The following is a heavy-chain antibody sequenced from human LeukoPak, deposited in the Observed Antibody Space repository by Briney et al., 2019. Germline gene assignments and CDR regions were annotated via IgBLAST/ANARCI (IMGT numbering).Heavy chain of an antibody. J-gene: IGHJ6*03. CDR3: ARWAQPYHYYYMDV. V-gene: IGHV1-46*01. Sequence: ASVKVSCKASGYTFTNYYIHWVRQAPGQGLEWMGLINPGGDNTDYAQNFQGRVTMTRDTSTSTVYMGLRSLRSDDTAVYYCARWAQPYHYYYMDVWGKGTTVTISS. CDR1: GYTFTNYY. CDR2: INPGGDNT.